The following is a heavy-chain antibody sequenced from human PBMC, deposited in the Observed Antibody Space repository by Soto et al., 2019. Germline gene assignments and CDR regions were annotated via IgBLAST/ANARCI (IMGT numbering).Heavy chain of an antibody. Sequence: PRESLKISCQTSGYTFTNYWIGWVRQMPGGGLEWLCLIFPRDFDVRYSPSFEGQVTISADRSTATAFLRWRSLEASESALYFCARLVSLLQPIDSWGQGTPVTVSS. CDR2: IFPRDFDV. CDR1: GYTFTNYW. V-gene: IGHV5-51*01. CDR3: ARLVSLLQPIDS. D-gene: IGHD4-4*01. J-gene: IGHJ5*01.